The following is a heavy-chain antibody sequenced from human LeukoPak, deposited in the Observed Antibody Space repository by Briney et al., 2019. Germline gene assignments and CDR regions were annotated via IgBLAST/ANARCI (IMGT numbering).Heavy chain of an antibody. Sequence: KSGGSLKLSCAASGFTFSSYSMNWVRQAPGKGLEWVSSISSSSSYIYYADSVKGRFTISRDNAKNSLYLQMNSLRAEDTAVYYCARDEEAIHLFDYWGQGTLVTVSS. D-gene: IGHD2-2*02. V-gene: IGHV3-21*01. CDR2: ISSSSSYI. J-gene: IGHJ4*02. CDR1: GFTFSSYS. CDR3: ARDEEAIHLFDY.